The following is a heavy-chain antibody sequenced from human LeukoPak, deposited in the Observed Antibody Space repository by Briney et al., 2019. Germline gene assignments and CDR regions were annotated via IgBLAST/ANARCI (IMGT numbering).Heavy chain of an antibody. Sequence: GGSLRLSCAASGFTFSRSAMTWVRQTPGKGLDWVSSISSSGNTYYADSVKSRFTISRDNSKNMLYLQMNSLRAEDTAVYYCAKATYDSSGFDYWGQATLVTVSS. CDR1: GFTFSRSA. CDR3: AKATYDSSGFDY. V-gene: IGHV3-23*01. J-gene: IGHJ4*02. CDR2: ISSSGNT. D-gene: IGHD3-22*01.